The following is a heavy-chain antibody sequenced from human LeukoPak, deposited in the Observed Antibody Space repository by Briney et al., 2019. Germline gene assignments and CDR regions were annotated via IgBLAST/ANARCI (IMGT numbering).Heavy chain of an antibody. CDR2: IQSDGGNK. V-gene: IGHV3-30*02. CDR3: ARDRGWAVDF. Sequence: QPGGSLRLSCAASGFTFTNFGIHWVRQAPGKGLEWVASIQSDGGNKYYADSMKGRFTISKDNSKNTVDMEMNSLRAEDTAVYYCARDRGWAVDFWGQGALVTVSS. CDR1: GFTFTNFG. J-gene: IGHJ4*02. D-gene: IGHD6-19*01.